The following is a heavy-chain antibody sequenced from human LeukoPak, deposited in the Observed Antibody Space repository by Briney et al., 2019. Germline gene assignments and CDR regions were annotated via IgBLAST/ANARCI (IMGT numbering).Heavy chain of an antibody. D-gene: IGHD1-1*01. CDR2: IYYSGST. CDR1: GGSISSYY. V-gene: IGHV4-59*01. J-gene: IGHJ6*04. Sequence: SETLSLTCTVSGGSISSYYWSWIRQPPGKGLEWIGYIYYSGSTNYNPSLKSRVTISVETSKNQFSLKLSSVTAADTAVYYCARDTEPTGTAPYGMDVWGKGTTVTVSS. CDR3: ARDTEPTGTAPYGMDV.